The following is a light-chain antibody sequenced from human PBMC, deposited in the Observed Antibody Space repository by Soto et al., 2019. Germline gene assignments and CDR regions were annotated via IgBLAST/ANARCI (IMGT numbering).Light chain of an antibody. CDR1: QDINNY. CDR2: AAS. J-gene: IGKJ4*01. V-gene: IGKV1-27*01. CDR3: QEYKNAPLT. Sequence: EIEMTQSPYSLSASVGDRVTITCRASQDINNYLAWYQQKPGKVPKLLIYAASSLQSGVPSRFSGSGSGTDFTLTISSLQPEDVATYYCQEYKNAPLTFGGGTKVDIK.